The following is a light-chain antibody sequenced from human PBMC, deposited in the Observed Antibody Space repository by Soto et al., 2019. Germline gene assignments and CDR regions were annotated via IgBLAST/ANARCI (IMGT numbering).Light chain of an antibody. V-gene: IGLV2-11*01. CDR3: CSYAGSPYG. Sequence: QSALTQPRSVSGSPGQSVTISCTGTSSDVGRYNYVSWYQHHPGKAPKLMINDVSTRPSGVPDRFSGSKSGTTASLTISWLQAEDEADYYCCSYAGSPYGFGTGTKVTVL. J-gene: IGLJ1*01. CDR1: SSDVGRYNY. CDR2: DVS.